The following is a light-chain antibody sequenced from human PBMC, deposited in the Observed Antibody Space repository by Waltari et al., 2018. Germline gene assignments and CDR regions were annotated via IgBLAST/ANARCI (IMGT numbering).Light chain of an antibody. Sequence: QSVLIQPPSATGTPGQRVTISCSGSDSNIGSTSVNWYHQFPGSAPKLLICSNGQRPSGVPDRFSGSKSGTSASLAISGLQSEDEADYYCAAWDDSVNGWVFGGGTKLTVL. CDR3: AAWDDSVNGWV. CDR1: DSNIGSTS. CDR2: SNG. V-gene: IGLV1-44*01. J-gene: IGLJ3*02.